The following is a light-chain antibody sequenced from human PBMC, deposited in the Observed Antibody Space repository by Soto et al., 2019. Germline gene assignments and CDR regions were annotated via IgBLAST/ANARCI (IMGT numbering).Light chain of an antibody. V-gene: IGKV1-12*01. CDR1: QDINRW. CDR2: AAS. J-gene: IGKJ4*01. CDR3: KQSKSFPLT. Sequence: DIQMTQSPSSVSASVGDRVTITCRASQDINRWLAWYQQKPGKAPKVLIYAASSLQSGVPSRFSGSGSGTDFTLTINSLQPEDFATYYCKQSKSFPLTFGGGTKVDIK.